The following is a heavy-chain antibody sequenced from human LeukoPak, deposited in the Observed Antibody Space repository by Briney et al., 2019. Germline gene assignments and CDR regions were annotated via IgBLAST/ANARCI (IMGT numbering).Heavy chain of an antibody. CDR1: GFTFSSYW. J-gene: IGHJ4*02. Sequence: GGSLRLSCAASGFTFSSYWMSWVRQAPGKGLEWVANIKQDGSEKYYVDSVKGRFTISRDNAKNSLYLQMNSLRAEDTAVYYCARHRPRYSGYVYYFDYWGQGTLVTVSS. D-gene: IGHD5-12*01. CDR2: IKQDGSEK. V-gene: IGHV3-7*01. CDR3: ARHRPRYSGYVYYFDY.